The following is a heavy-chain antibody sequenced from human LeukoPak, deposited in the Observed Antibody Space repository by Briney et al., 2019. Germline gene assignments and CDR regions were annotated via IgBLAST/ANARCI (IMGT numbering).Heavy chain of an antibody. J-gene: IGHJ4*02. V-gene: IGHV1-69*05. Sequence: ASVKVSCKASGGTFSSYAISWVRQAPGQGLEWMGGIIPIFGTANYAQKFQGRVTITTDESTSTAYMELSSLRSEDTAVYYCARAGRAYYDSSGYFIFDYWGQGTLVTVSS. CDR1: GGTFSSYA. CDR2: IIPIFGTA. CDR3: ARAGRAYYDSSGYFIFDY. D-gene: IGHD3-22*01.